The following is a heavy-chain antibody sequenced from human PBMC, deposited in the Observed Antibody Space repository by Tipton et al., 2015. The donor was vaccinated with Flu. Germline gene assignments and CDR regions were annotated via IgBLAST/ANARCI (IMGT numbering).Heavy chain of an antibody. D-gene: IGHD1-26*01. V-gene: IGHV3-33*01. Sequence: SGFTFGSYGMHWVRQAPGKGLEWVAGLWYDGTYKYHADSVKGRFTVSRDNSKNTLYLQMNSLRAEDTAVYHCAREGPSGSYYSFDYWGQGTLVTVSS. CDR1: GFTFGSYG. CDR2: LWYDGTYK. J-gene: IGHJ4*02. CDR3: AREGPSGSYYSFDY.